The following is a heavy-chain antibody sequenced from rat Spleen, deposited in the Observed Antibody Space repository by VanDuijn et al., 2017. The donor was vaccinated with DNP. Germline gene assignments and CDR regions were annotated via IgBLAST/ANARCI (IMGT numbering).Heavy chain of an antibody. CDR2: ISSGGST. V-gene: IGHV2-19*01. CDR1: GFSLTDYS. J-gene: IGHJ4*01. CDR3: TRDGSYYSYAMDA. Sequence: QVQLKESGPGMVQPSQTLSLTCTVSGFSLTDYSVHWVRQPPGKVLEWIAAISSGGSTYYNSALKSRLSISRDTSKSQVFLKMNSLQTEDTAIYYCTRDGSYYSYAMDAWGQGTSVTVSS. D-gene: IGHD1-12*02.